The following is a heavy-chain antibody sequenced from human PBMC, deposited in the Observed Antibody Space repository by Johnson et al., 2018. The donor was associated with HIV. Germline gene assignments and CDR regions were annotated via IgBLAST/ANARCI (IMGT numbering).Heavy chain of an antibody. D-gene: IGHD1-26*01. Sequence: MLLVESGGGVVQPGRSLRLSCAASGLAFSSFAMSWVRQAPGRGLEWVSAISGSGGSTYYADSVKGRFTISRDNSMDTLYLQMGSLRVEDMAVYYCARALRYRGSLWAFDIWGQGTMVTVSS. CDR3: ARALRYRGSLWAFDI. CDR2: ISGSGGST. V-gene: IGHV3-23*04. CDR1: GLAFSSFA. J-gene: IGHJ3*02.